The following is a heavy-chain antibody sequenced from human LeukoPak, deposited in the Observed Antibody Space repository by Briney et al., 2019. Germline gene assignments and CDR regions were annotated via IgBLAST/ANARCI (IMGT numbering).Heavy chain of an antibody. Sequence: GGSLRLSCAASGFTFSTYWMTWVRQAPGKGLEWVANIKQDGSEKYYVDSVMGRFTISRDNAKNSLYLQMNSLRAEDTAVYYCARNNYDSSADDYWGQGTLVTVSS. J-gene: IGHJ4*02. CDR2: IKQDGSEK. CDR3: ARNNYDSSADDY. D-gene: IGHD3-22*01. V-gene: IGHV3-7*01. CDR1: GFTFSTYW.